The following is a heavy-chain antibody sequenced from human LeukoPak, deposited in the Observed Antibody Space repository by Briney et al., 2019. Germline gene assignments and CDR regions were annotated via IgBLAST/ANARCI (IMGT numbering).Heavy chain of an antibody. V-gene: IGHV3-21*01. CDR2: ISSSSSYI. Sequence: GGSLRLSCAASGFTFSSYSMNWVRQAPGKGLEWVSSISSSSSYIYYADSVKGRFTISRDNAKNSLYLQMNSLRAEDTAVYYCARYCSGGSCYAFDIWGQGTMVTVSS. J-gene: IGHJ3*02. CDR1: GFTFSSYS. D-gene: IGHD2-15*01. CDR3: ARYCSGGSCYAFDI.